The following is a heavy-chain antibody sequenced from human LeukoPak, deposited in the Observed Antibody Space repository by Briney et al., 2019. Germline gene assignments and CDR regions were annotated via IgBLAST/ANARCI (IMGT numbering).Heavy chain of an antibody. CDR3: AREYSSGWYVDWFDP. CDR2: IVPIFGTA. Sequence: GASVKVSCKASGGTFSSYAISWVRQAPGQRLEWMGGIVPIFGTANYAQKFQGRVTITADKSTSTAYMELSSLRSGDTAVYYCAREYSSGWYVDWFDPWGQGTLVTVSS. J-gene: IGHJ5*02. V-gene: IGHV1-69*06. D-gene: IGHD6-19*01. CDR1: GGTFSSYA.